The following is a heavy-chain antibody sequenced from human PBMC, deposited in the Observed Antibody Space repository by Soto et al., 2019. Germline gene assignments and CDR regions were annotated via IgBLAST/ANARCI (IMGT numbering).Heavy chain of an antibody. V-gene: IGHV2-5*02. J-gene: IGHJ4*02. CDR3: ALARYSNFDY. Sequence: QITLKESGPTLVKPTQTLTLTCTFSGFSLSTTGVGVGWIRQPPGKALEWLALIYWDDEKRYSPSLKSRLTITKDTSTNQLVLTITNMDPVDTATYYCALARYSNFDYWGQGTLVTVSS. CDR1: GFSLSTTGVG. D-gene: IGHD4-4*01. CDR2: IYWDDEK.